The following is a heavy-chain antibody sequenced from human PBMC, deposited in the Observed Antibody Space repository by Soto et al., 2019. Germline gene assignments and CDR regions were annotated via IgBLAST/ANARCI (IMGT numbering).Heavy chain of an antibody. V-gene: IGHV1-2*02. CDR3: ARYQYSSSLAYYYYYGMDV. Sequence: ASVKVSCKASGYTFTGYYMHWVRQAPGQGLEWMGWINPNSGGTNYAQKFQGRVTMTRDTSISTAYMELSRLRSDDTAAYYCARYQYSSSLAYYYYYGMDVWGQGTTVTVSS. CDR1: GYTFTGYY. CDR2: INPNSGGT. J-gene: IGHJ6*02. D-gene: IGHD6-6*01.